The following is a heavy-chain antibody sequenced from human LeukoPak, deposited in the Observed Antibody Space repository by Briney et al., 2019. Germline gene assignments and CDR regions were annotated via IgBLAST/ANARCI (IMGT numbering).Heavy chain of an antibody. CDR3: ARVTYYYDSSGYYTPGPFDY. J-gene: IGHJ4*02. D-gene: IGHD3-22*01. V-gene: IGHV3-48*03. CDR1: GFTFSSYE. CDR2: ISSSGSTI. Sequence: PGGSLRLSCAASGFTFSSYEMNWVRQAPGKGLEWVSYISSSGSTIYYADSVKGRFTISRDNAKNSLYLQMNSLRAEDTAVYYCARVTYYYDSSGYYTPGPFDYWGQGTLVTVSS.